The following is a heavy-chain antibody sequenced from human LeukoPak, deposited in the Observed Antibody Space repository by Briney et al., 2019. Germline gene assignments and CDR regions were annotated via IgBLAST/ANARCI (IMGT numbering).Heavy chain of an antibody. V-gene: IGHV3-23*01. Sequence: GGSLRPSCAASGFTFSSSAMRWVRQAPGKRLEWVSGITTSGDRTDYADSVKGRFTISRDNSKNTLYLQMNNLRAEDTAVYYCAKVMTNSGVEYWGQGAVVIVSS. CDR1: GFTFSSSA. D-gene: IGHD5-12*01. J-gene: IGHJ4*02. CDR3: AKVMTNSGVEY. CDR2: ITTSGDRT.